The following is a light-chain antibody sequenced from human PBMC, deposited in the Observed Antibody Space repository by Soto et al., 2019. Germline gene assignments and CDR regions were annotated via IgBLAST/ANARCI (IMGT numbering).Light chain of an antibody. CDR3: CSYAGSSTYV. V-gene: IGLV2-23*01. Sequence: QSGLTQPASVSASPGQSITISCIGTYRDVGGYKLVSWYQQHPGKAPKLMIYEGSKRPSGVSNRFSGSKSGNTASLTISGLQPEDEADYSCCSYAGSSTYVFGTGTQVTVL. CDR1: YRDVGGYKL. J-gene: IGLJ1*01. CDR2: EGS.